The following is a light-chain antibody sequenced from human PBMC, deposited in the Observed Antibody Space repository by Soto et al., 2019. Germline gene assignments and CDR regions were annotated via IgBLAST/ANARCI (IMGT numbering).Light chain of an antibody. V-gene: IGKV3-20*01. CDR3: QKYGNFWT. J-gene: IGKJ1*01. Sequence: EIVMTQSPDTLSLSPAEESTLPCRASRSISRYLAWYQHQPGQAPRLLIYGASSRATGIPDRFSGSGSGTDFSLTIRRLEPDDFAVYYCQKYGNFWTFGQGTKVDI. CDR1: RSISRY. CDR2: GAS.